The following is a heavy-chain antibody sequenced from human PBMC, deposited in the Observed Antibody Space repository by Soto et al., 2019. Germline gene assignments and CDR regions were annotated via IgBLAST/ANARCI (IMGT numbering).Heavy chain of an antibody. Sequence: SETLSLTCAVYGGSFSGYYWSWIRQPPGKGLEWIGEINHSGSTNYNPSLKSRVTISVDTSKNQFSLKLSSVTAADTAVYYCARARGSIAAAGTDAFDIWGQGTMVTVSS. J-gene: IGHJ3*02. CDR2: INHSGST. V-gene: IGHV4-34*01. CDR1: GGSFSGYY. CDR3: ARARGSIAAAGTDAFDI. D-gene: IGHD6-13*01.